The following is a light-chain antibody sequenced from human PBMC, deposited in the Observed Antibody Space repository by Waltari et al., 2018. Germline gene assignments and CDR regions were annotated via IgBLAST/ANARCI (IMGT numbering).Light chain of an antibody. CDR3: GTWDDGVHTRL. Sequence: QPLLAQPPPVSGTPGQRVIISCPGRSANIAGNTVDWYQQVPGAAPRLLIFNNTQRQSGVPDRFFASKSGTSASLSISGLQAEDEADYYCGTWDDGVHTRLFGGGTRLTVL. CDR1: SANIAGNT. V-gene: IGLV1-44*01. CDR2: NNT. J-gene: IGLJ2*01.